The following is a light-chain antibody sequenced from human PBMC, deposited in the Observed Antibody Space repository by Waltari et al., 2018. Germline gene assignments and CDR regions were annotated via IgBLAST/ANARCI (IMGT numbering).Light chain of an antibody. CDR3: QHYVRLPVS. CDR2: GAS. V-gene: IGKV3-20*01. Sequence: EIVLTQSPGTLSLSPGERATLSCRASQSVGRSLTWYQQKPGQAPRLLIYGASSRATGIQDRCSGSGSGTDFSLTISRLEPEDFALYYCQHYVRLPVSFGQGTKVDIK. CDR1: QSVGRS. J-gene: IGKJ1*01.